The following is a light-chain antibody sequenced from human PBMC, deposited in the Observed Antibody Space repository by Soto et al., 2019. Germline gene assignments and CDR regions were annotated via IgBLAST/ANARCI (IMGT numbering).Light chain of an antibody. Sequence: DIHMTQSPSTLSASVGDRVTITCRASQSLTRWLAWYQQKPGKAPNLLIYKTSSLESGVPSRFSGSGSVTEFTLTISSLQPDDFATYYCQHWTDYSWTFGQGTKVEVK. CDR2: KTS. CDR1: QSLTRW. V-gene: IGKV1-5*03. CDR3: QHWTDYSWT. J-gene: IGKJ1*01.